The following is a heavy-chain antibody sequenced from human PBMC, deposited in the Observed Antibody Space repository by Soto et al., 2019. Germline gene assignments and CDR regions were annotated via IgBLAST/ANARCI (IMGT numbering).Heavy chain of an antibody. CDR2: IIPIFGTA. Sequence: QVQLVQSGAEVKKPGSSVKVSCKASGGTFSSYAISWVRQAPGQGLEWMGGIIPIFGTANYAQKFQGRVTVTADESTSTAYMELRRLRSEDTAVYYCARGGMGDFKVRGVIDGYYYCYGMDVWGKGTTVTVSS. CDR1: GGTFSSYA. D-gene: IGHD3-10*01. CDR3: ARGGMGDFKVRGVIDGYYYCYGMDV. J-gene: IGHJ6*04. V-gene: IGHV1-69*01.